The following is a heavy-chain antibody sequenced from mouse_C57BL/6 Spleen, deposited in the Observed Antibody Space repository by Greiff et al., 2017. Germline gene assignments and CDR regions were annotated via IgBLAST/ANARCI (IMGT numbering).Heavy chain of an antibody. CDR3: ARAYDYDRYFDV. D-gene: IGHD2-4*01. V-gene: IGHV5-17*01. Sequence: VQLQQSGGGLVKPGGSLKLSCAASGFTFSDYGMHWVRQAPEKGLEWVAYISSGSSTIYYADTVKGRFTISRDNAKNTLFLQMTSLRSEDTAMYYCARAYDYDRYFDVWGTGTTVTVSS. CDR1: GFTFSDYG. CDR2: ISSGSSTI. J-gene: IGHJ1*03.